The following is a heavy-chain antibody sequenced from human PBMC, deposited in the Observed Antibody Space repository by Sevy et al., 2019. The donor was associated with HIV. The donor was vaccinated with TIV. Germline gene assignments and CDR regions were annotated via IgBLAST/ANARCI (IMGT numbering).Heavy chain of an antibody. J-gene: IGHJ6*02. CDR3: ARDRGFKGGSYRLYYYYGMDV. Sequence: ASVKVSCKASGYTFTSYGISWVQQAPGQGLEWMGWISAYNGNTNYAQKLQGRVTMTTDTSTSTAYMELRSLRSDDTAVYYCARDRGFKGGSYRLYYYYGMDVWGQGTTVTVSS. CDR2: ISAYNGNT. V-gene: IGHV1-18*01. D-gene: IGHD1-26*01. CDR1: GYTFTSYG.